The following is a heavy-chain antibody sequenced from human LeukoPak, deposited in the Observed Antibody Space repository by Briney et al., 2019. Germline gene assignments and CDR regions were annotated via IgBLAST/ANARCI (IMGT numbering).Heavy chain of an antibody. J-gene: IGHJ4*02. V-gene: IGHV1-8*03. CDR2: MNPNSGNT. D-gene: IGHD4-11*01. CDR1: GYTFTSYD. CDR3: ARTHYSNYAPLDY. Sequence: ASVKVSCKASGYTFTSYDINWVRQATGQGLEWMGWMNPNSGNTGYAQKFQGRVTITRNTSISTAYMELSSLRSEDTAVYYCARTHYSNYAPLDYWGQGTLVTVSS.